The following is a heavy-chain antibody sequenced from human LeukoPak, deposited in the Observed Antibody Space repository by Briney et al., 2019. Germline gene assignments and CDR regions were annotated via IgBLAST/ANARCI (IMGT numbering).Heavy chain of an antibody. J-gene: IGHJ4*02. V-gene: IGHV3-30*04. Sequence: QSGGSLRLSRVASGFNFDNYAMHWVRQPLGKGLEWVAVISHDERTKYYADSMKGRITIPRDKSKNTVFLQMNNLRTEDTAVYFCARPSPPGDGYNPPDYWGQGTLVTVSS. D-gene: IGHD5-24*01. CDR2: ISHDERTK. CDR1: GFNFDNYA. CDR3: ARPSPPGDGYNPPDY.